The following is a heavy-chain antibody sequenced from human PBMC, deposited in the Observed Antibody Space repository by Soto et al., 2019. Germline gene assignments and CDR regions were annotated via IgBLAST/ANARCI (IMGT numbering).Heavy chain of an antibody. CDR2: ISAYNGNT. V-gene: IGHV1-18*01. D-gene: IGHD2-15*01. CDR1: GYTFTSYG. CDR3: RGNRPLVAAPMEY. J-gene: IGHJ4*02. Sequence: QVQLVQSGAEVKKPGASVKVSCKASGYTFTSYGISWVRQAPGQGLEWMGWISAYNGNTNYAQKLQGKVTMTPDTPTAPPKMELGSLNLDARAVYYWRGNRPLVAAPMEYGGQGPLFPVPS.